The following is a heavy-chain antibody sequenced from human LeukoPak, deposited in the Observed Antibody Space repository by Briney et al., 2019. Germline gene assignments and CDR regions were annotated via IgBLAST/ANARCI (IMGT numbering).Heavy chain of an antibody. CDR1: GYTFINYY. CDR2: INPSGGRT. J-gene: IGHJ5*01. CDR3: ARDSSSYTRPDS. V-gene: IGHV1-46*01. Sequence: ASVKVSCKASGYTFINYYMHWVRQAPGQGLEWMGTINPSGGRTTYAQNFQGRVSMTRDTSSSTAYMELSRLRSDDTAVYYCARDSSSYTRPDSWGHGTLVTVSS. D-gene: IGHD3-22*01.